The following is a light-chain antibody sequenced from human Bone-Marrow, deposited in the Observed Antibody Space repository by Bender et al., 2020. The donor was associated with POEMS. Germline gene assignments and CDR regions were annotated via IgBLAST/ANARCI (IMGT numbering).Light chain of an antibody. CDR1: SSNFGNNA. J-gene: IGLJ3*02. V-gene: IGLV1-44*01. Sequence: QSVLTQPPSASGTPGQSVTISCSGTSSNFGNNAANWYQHVPGTAPKLLIYSNNQRPSGVPDRFPSSPSGTSASPAISGLHSGGEADYYCSSWGDSLNGWVFGGGTELTVL. CDR2: SNN. CDR3: SSWGDSLNGWV.